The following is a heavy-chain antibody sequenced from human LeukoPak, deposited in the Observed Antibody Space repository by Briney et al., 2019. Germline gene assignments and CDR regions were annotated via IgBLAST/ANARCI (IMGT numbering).Heavy chain of an antibody. CDR3: ARQTTSGYLDY. V-gene: IGHV4-34*01. CDR2: INHSGST. CDR1: GGSLSGYY. J-gene: IGHJ4*02. Sequence: SETLSLTCSVYGGSLSGYYWSWIRQTPGKGLELIGEINHSGSTTYYPSFKSRVTISVDTSKNQFSLKLNSVTAADRALYYCARQTTSGYLDYWGQGTPVTVS. D-gene: IGHD3-22*01.